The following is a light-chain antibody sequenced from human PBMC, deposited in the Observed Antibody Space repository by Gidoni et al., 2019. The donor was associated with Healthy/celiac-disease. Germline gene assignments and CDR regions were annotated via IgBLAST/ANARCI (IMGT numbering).Light chain of an antibody. CDR1: QSVSSSY. CDR2: GAS. CDR3: QQYGSSPLYT. J-gene: IGKJ2*01. Sequence: IVLTQSPGTLSLSPGERATLSCRASQSVSSSYLAWYQQKPGQAPRLLIYGASSRATGIPDRFSGSGSWTDFSLTIIRLEPEDFAVYYCQQYGSSPLYTFGQGTKLEIK. V-gene: IGKV3-20*01.